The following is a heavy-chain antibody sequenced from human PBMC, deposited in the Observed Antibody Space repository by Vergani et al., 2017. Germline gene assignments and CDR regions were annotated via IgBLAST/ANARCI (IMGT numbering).Heavy chain of an antibody. V-gene: IGHV3-48*01. J-gene: IGHJ4*02. Sequence: EVQLVESGGGLVQPGGSLRLSCAASGFTFSSYSMNWVRQAPGKGLEWVSYISSSSSTIYYADSVKGRFTISRDNAKNSLYLQMNSLRAEDTAVYYCAKEYGDYVDAPEDYWGQGTLVTVSS. CDR1: GFTFSSYS. CDR3: AKEYGDYVDAPEDY. D-gene: IGHD4-17*01. CDR2: ISSSSSTI.